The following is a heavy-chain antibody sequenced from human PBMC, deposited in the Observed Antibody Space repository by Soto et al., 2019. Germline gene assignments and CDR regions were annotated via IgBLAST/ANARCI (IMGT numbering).Heavy chain of an antibody. V-gene: IGHV4-31*03. D-gene: IGHD2-15*01. CDR2: IYYSGDT. CDR3: AREWSGGRRDGNPAKYYGMDV. Sequence: QVQLQESGPGLVKPSQPLSLTCTVSGGSISRGRFYWTWIRQHPGKGLEFIGYIYYSGDTYYNPSLRSRVIISLDTSKNQFSLRLNSVTAADTAVYYCAREWSGGRRDGNPAKYYGMDVWGQGTKVTVSS. J-gene: IGHJ6*02. CDR1: GGSISRGRFY.